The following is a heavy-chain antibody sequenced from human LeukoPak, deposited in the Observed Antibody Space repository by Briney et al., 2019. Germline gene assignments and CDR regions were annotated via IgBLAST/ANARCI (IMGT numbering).Heavy chain of an antibody. CDR2: IYYSGTT. V-gene: IGHV4-39*07. D-gene: IGHD6-19*01. CDR3: ARDMWLQAFDI. Sequence: SETLSLTCTVSGGSISGSSYYWDWIRQPPGKGLEWIGSIYYSGTTYYNPSLKSRVTISVDTSKNQFSLKLNSVTAADTAVYYCARDMWLQAFDIWGQGTMFTVSS. J-gene: IGHJ3*02. CDR1: GGSISGSSYY.